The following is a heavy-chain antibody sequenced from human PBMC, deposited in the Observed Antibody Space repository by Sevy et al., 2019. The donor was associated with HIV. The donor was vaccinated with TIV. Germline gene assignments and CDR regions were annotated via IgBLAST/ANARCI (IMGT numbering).Heavy chain of an antibody. D-gene: IGHD3-22*01. CDR2: IKKDGSEK. CDR3: ARDCNSINSLWGLDV. Sequence: GGSLRLSCAASGFSFSSYWMTWVRQAPGKGLEWVANIKKDGSEKYYVDSVKGRFTISRDNAQNSLYLQMNSLRAEDTAVYYCARDCNSINSLWGLDVWGQGTTVTVSS. V-gene: IGHV3-7*03. CDR1: GFSFSSYW. J-gene: IGHJ6*02.